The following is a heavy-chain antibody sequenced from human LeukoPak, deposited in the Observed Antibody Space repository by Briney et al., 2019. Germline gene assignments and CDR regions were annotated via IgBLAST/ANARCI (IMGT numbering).Heavy chain of an antibody. CDR3: AKDRSDPYSSGWLPFDY. Sequence: PGESLRLSCAASGFTFSSYAMHWVRQAPGKGLEWVAVMSFDGSNKYYADSVKGRFTISRDNSKNTLYLQMNILRAEDTAVCYCAKDRSDPYSSGWLPFDYWGQGTLVTVSS. D-gene: IGHD6-19*01. V-gene: IGHV3-30-3*01. CDR2: MSFDGSNK. J-gene: IGHJ4*02. CDR1: GFTFSSYA.